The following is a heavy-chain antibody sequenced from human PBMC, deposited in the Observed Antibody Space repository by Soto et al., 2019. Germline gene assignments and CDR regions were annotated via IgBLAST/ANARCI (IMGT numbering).Heavy chain of an antibody. CDR2: IYYSGST. J-gene: IGHJ4*02. Sequence: ASETLSLTCTVSGGSISSSSYYWGWIRQPPGKGLEWIGSIYYSGSTYYNPSLKSRVTISVDTSKNQFSLKLSSVTAADTAVYYCASLIPHYYDSSGYYEGELYYFDYWGQGTLVTVSS. CDR1: GGSISSSSYY. D-gene: IGHD3-22*01. CDR3: ASLIPHYYDSSGYYEGELYYFDY. V-gene: IGHV4-39*01.